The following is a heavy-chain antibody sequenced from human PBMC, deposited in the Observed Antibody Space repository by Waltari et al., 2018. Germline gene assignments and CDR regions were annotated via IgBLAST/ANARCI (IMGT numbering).Heavy chain of an antibody. D-gene: IGHD3-16*01. CDR2: ISDKSTTI. CDR3: ARDHDWAFDH. J-gene: IGHJ4*02. CDR1: GFMFSWYS. V-gene: IGHV3-48*02. Sequence: VQLVESGGAFVQPGDSLRLSCETSGFMFSWYSVNWVRQAPGKGPEWLAYISDKSTTISYAFSVKGRFTISRDNAEKSLFLQMNSLRDEDTAVYYCARDHDWAFDHWGPGTLVTVSS.